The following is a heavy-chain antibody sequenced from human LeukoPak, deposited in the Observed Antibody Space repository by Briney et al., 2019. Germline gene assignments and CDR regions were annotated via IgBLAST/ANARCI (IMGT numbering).Heavy chain of an antibody. Sequence: SVKVSCKASGGTFSSYAISWVRQAPGQGLEWMGGIIPIFGTANYAQKFQGRVTITADESTSTAYMELSSLKASDTAMYYCAKGGGHSYGTSDDWGQGTLVTVSS. CDR1: GGTFSSYA. D-gene: IGHD5-18*01. CDR3: AKGGGHSYGTSDD. V-gene: IGHV1-69*01. CDR2: IIPIFGTA. J-gene: IGHJ4*02.